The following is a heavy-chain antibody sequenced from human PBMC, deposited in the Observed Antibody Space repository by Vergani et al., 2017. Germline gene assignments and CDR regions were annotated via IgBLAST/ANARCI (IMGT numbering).Heavy chain of an antibody. CDR1: GGSISSYY. V-gene: IGHV4-59*01. CDR2: IYYSGST. Sequence: QLQLQESGPGLVKPSETLSLTCTVSGGSISSYYWSWIRQPPGKGLEWIGYIYYSGSTNYNPSLKSRVTISVDTSKNQFSLKLSSVTAADTAVYYCARSETEWELAFDYWGQGTLVTVSS. D-gene: IGHD1-26*01. CDR3: ARSETEWELAFDY. J-gene: IGHJ4*02.